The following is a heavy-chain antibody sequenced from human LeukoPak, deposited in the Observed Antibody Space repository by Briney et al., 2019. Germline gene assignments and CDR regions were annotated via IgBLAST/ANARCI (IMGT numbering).Heavy chain of an antibody. CDR1: AGSSFSSSYY. CDR2: FYSSGST. J-gene: IGHJ4*02. Sequence: SETLSFNSTVAAGSSFSSSYYWGWTRQPPGKGLGWIGSFYSSGSTYYNPALKSRVTIAVERSKNQFSLKLSSVTAADTAVYYCARRLAAAASPYYYDSSGGFDYWGQGTLVTVSS. V-gene: IGHV4-39*07. D-gene: IGHD3-22*01. CDR3: ARRLAAAASPYYYDSSGGFDY.